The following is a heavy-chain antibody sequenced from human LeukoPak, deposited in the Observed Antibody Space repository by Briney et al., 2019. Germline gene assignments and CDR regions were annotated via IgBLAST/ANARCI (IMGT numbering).Heavy chain of an antibody. J-gene: IGHJ5*02. Sequence: KPSETLSLTCTVFGGSISSYYWSWLRQPPGMGLEWIGYIYYSGSTNYNPSLKSRVTISVDTSKNQFSLKLSSVTAADTAVYYCARVEPHIVVVPAAPRYWFDPWGQGTLVTVSS. V-gene: IGHV4-59*01. CDR2: IYYSGST. CDR1: GGSISSYY. CDR3: ARVEPHIVVVPAAPRYWFDP. D-gene: IGHD2-2*01.